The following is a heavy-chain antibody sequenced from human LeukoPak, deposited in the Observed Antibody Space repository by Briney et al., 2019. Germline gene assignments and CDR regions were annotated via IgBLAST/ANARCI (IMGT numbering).Heavy chain of an antibody. CDR1: GGTFSSYA. Sequence: SVKVSCKASGGTFSSYAISWVRQAPGQGLEWMGGIIPIFGTASYAQKFQGRVTITADESTSTAYMELSSLRSEDTAVYYCARGFGYSSSSFDYWGQGTLVIVSS. CDR2: IIPIFGTA. J-gene: IGHJ4*02. CDR3: ARGFGYSSSSFDY. V-gene: IGHV1-69*13. D-gene: IGHD6-6*01.